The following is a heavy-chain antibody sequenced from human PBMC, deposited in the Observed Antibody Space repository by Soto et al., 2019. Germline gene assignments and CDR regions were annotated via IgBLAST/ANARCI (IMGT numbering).Heavy chain of an antibody. CDR3: ARETYYYDSSGYSPFDY. D-gene: IGHD3-22*01. CDR1: GGSISSGDYY. CDR2: IYYSGST. Sequence: QVQLQESGPGLVQPSQTLSLTCTVSGGSISSGDYYWSWIRQPPGKGLEWIGYIYYSGSTYYNPSLKSRVTISVDTSKNQFSLKLSSVTAADTAVYYCARETYYYDSSGYSPFDYWGQGTLVTVSS. J-gene: IGHJ4*02. V-gene: IGHV4-30-4*01.